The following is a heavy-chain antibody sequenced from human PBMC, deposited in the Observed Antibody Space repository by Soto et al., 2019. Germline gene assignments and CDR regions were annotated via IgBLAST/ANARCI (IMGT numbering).Heavy chain of an antibody. CDR1: GGSISSGDCY. CDR2: IYYSGST. D-gene: IGHD3-16*01. Sequence: SETQSLTSTVSGGSISSGDCYWSWIRQPPGKGLEWIGYIYYSGSTYYNPSLKSRVTISVDTSKDQFSLKLSSVTAADTAVYYCARGGGRPRHFDYWGQGTLVTVPQ. J-gene: IGHJ4*02. V-gene: IGHV4-30-4*01. CDR3: ARGGGRPRHFDY.